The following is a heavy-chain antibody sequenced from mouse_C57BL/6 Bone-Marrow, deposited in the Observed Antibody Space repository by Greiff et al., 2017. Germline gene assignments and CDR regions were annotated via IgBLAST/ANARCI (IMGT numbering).Heavy chain of an antibody. J-gene: IGHJ2*01. V-gene: IGHV3-6*01. CDR3: ARTPSNYGNSYYFDY. CDR2: ISYDGSN. CDR1: GYSITSGYY. D-gene: IGHD2-1*01. Sequence: VQLKESGPGLVKPSQSLSLTCSVTGYSITSGYYWNWIRQFPGNKLEWMGYISYDGSNNYNPSLKNRISITRDTSKNQFFLKLNSVTTEDTATYYCARTPSNYGNSYYFDYWGQGTTLTVSS.